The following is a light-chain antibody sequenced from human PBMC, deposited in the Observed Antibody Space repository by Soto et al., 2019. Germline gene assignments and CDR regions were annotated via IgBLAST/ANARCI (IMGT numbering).Light chain of an antibody. Sequence: EIVLTQSPGTLSLSSGERATLSCRASQSVSSSYLAWYQQKPGQPPGLLVYATSSRATGIPDRFSGSGSGTDFTLTISRLEPEDFAVYYCQQYGSSSFTFGQGTKLEIK. CDR1: QSVSSSY. V-gene: IGKV3-20*01. CDR3: QQYGSSSFT. CDR2: ATS. J-gene: IGKJ2*01.